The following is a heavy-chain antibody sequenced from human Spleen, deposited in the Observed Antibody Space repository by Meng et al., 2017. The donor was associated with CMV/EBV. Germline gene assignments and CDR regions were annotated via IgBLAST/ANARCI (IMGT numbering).Heavy chain of an antibody. CDR2: ISKSGSTI. V-gene: IGHV3-48*03. Sequence: GGSLRLPCAASGFTFRSYAMNWVRQAPGKGLEWVSYISKSGSTIYYADSVKGRFIISRDNAKNSLNLQMYSLRAEDTAVYYCARAVVPAANNYYFDYWGQGTLVTVSS. CDR3: ARAVVPAANNYYFDY. CDR1: GFTFRSYA. D-gene: IGHD2-2*01. J-gene: IGHJ4*02.